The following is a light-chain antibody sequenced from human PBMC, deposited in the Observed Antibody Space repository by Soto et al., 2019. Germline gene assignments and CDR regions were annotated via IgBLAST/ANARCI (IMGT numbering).Light chain of an antibody. J-gene: IGKJ1*01. CDR3: QQYDSYSRT. CDR2: KAS. V-gene: IGKV1-5*03. Sequence: IQLTQSPSTLSASVGDRVSITCRASQGISRWLAWYQHKRGKAPNLLIYKASVLESGVASRFSGSGSGTEFTLTITTLQSDDFATYYSQQYDSYSRTFGQGTKVEI. CDR1: QGISRW.